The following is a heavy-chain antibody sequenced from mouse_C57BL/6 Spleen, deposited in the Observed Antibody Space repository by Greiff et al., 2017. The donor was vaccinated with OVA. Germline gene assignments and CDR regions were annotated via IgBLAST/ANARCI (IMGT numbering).Heavy chain of an antibody. V-gene: IGHV1-55*01. CDR1: GYTFTSYW. D-gene: IGHD1-1*01. Sequence: QVQLQQPGAELVKPGASVKMSCKASGYTFTSYWITWVKQRPGQGLEWIGDIYPGSGSTNYNEKFKSKATLTVDTSSSTAYMQLSSLTSEDSAVYYCARRDGTTVVLDYWGQGTTLTVSS. J-gene: IGHJ2*01. CDR2: IYPGSGST. CDR3: ARRDGTTVVLDY.